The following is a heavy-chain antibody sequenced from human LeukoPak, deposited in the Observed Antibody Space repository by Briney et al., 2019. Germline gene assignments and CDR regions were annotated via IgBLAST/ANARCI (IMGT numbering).Heavy chain of an antibody. J-gene: IGHJ4*02. Sequence: PGGSLRLSCSASGFTFSSYTMSWVREAPGKGLEWVSSISSSINYIYHADSVKGRFTISRDDAQNSVYLQMNSLKDENTAVYYCARAMFEPDYTDIYRPFAYWGPGTLVTVSS. CDR1: GFTFSSYT. CDR3: ARAMFEPDYTDIYRPFAY. V-gene: IGHV3-21*01. CDR2: ISSSINYI. D-gene: IGHD2-2*02.